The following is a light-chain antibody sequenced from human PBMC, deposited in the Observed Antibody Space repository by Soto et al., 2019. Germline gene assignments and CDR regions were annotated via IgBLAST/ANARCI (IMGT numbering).Light chain of an antibody. J-gene: IGLJ3*02. CDR1: SSNVGSYNF. V-gene: IGLV2-23*02. CDR3: CSYAGNNTLV. Sequence: QSLLTQPASVSGSPGHSITISCTGTSSNVGSYNFVSWYRQYPGKAPELIIYEVSQRPSTFFNRFSGSKSGNTASLTVSGLQSDDEADYYCCSYAGNNTLVFGGGT. CDR2: EVS.